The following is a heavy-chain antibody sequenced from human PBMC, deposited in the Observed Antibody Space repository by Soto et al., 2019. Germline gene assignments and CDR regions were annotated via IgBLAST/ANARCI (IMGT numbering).Heavy chain of an antibody. CDR1: GSTFSSYA. V-gene: IGHV1-69*13. CDR3: ARGLGFGGADAFDI. D-gene: IGHD3-9*01. J-gene: IGHJ3*02. CDR2: IIPVFGTA. Sequence: SVKLSCKASGSTFSSYAISWVRQAPGQGLEWMGGIIPVFGTANYAQKFQGRVTITADESTSTAYMELSSLRSEDTAVYYCARGLGFGGADAFDIWGQGTMVPVSS.